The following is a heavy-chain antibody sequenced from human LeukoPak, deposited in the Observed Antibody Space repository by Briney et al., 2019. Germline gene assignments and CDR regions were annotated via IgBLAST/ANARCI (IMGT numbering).Heavy chain of an antibody. V-gene: IGHV3-30*03. CDR2: ISCDGSNK. Sequence: PGESLRLSCAASGFTFSSYSMNWVRQAPGKGLEWVAVISCDGSNKYYADSVKGRFSISRDNSKNTLYLQMNSLGAEDTAVYYCARGGNPRDGPDYWGQGTLVTVSS. CDR3: ARGGNPRDGPDY. CDR1: GFTFSSYS. D-gene: IGHD4-23*01. J-gene: IGHJ4*02.